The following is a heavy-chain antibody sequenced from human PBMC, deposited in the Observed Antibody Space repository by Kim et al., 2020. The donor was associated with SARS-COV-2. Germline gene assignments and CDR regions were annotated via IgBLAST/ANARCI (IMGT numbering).Heavy chain of an antibody. CDR3: GRGSAYYYADY. CDR2: ISASGSST. V-gene: IGHV3-23*01. Sequence: GGSLRLSCATSGLTFSRNALSWVRQAPGKGLEWVSSISASGSSTYYADSVKDRFTISRDDSKNTVYLQMSSLGADDTAVYYCGRGSAYYYADYWGQGTLVTVSS. CDR1: GLTFSRNA. D-gene: IGHD3-22*01. J-gene: IGHJ4*02.